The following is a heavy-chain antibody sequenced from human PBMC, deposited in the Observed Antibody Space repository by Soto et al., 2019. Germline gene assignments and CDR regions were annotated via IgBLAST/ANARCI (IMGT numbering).Heavy chain of an antibody. D-gene: IGHD3-22*01. V-gene: IGHV3-11*01. Sequence: PGGSLRLSCAASGFTFSDYYMSWIRQAPGKGLEWVSYISSSGSTIYYAESVKGRFTISRDNAKNSLNLQINSLRAEDTAVYYCAREGGHRNYEYNWFDPWGQGTLVTVSS. J-gene: IGHJ5*02. CDR3: AREGGHRNYEYNWFDP. CDR1: GFTFSDYY. CDR2: ISSSGSTI.